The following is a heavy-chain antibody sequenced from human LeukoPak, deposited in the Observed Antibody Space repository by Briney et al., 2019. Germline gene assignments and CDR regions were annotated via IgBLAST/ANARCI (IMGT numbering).Heavy chain of an antibody. CDR1: GYRFTTXX. CDR2: XXXGXSDT. CDR3: ARQAGRDGYNYYDAFDI. J-gene: IGHJ3*02. Sequence: GESLKISCXGSGYRFTTXXXXXXXXMXXXXXXXXXXXXXGXSDTXYSPSFQXXXTISADKSISTAYLQWSSLKASDTAMYYCARQAGRDGYNYYDAFDIWGQGTMVTVSS. V-gene: IGHV5-51*01. D-gene: IGHD5-24*01.